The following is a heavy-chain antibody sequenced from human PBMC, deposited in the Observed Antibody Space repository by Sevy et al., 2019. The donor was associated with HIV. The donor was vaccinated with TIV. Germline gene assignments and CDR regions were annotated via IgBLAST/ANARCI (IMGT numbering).Heavy chain of an antibody. V-gene: IGHV3-23*01. Sequence: GRSLRLSCAASGFTFSSYAMSWVRQAPGKGLEWVSAISGSGGSTYYADSVKGRFTISRDNSKNTLYLQMNSLRAEDTAVYYCAKDLDDYGDYVQYFDYWGQGTLVTVSS. CDR3: AKDLDDYGDYVQYFDY. CDR2: ISGSGGST. J-gene: IGHJ4*02. CDR1: GFTFSSYA. D-gene: IGHD4-17*01.